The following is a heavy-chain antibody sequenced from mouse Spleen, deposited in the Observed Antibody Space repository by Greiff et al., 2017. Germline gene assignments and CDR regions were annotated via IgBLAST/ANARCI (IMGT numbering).Heavy chain of an antibody. CDR1: GFTFSSYG. Sequence: EVKLMESGGGLVKPGGSLKLSCAASGFTFSSYGMSWVRQTPEKRLEWVATISGGGSYTYYPDSVKGRFTISRDNAKNNLYLQMSSLRSEDTALYYCARQNDYGHFAYWGQGTLVTVSA. J-gene: IGHJ3*01. CDR2: ISGGGSYT. V-gene: IGHV5-9-2*01. D-gene: IGHD2-4*01. CDR3: ARQNDYGHFAY.